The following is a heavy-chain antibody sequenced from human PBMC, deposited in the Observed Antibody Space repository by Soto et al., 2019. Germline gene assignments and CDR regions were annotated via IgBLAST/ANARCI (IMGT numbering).Heavy chain of an antibody. J-gene: IGHJ4*02. V-gene: IGHV1-2*04. Sequence: ASVKVSCKASGYTFTGYYMHWVRQAPGQGLEWMGWINPNSGGTNYAQKFQGWVTMTRDTSISTAYMELSRLRSDDTAVYYCARGRDYGSGSYYDYWGQGTLVTVSS. D-gene: IGHD3-10*01. CDR3: ARGRDYGSGSYYDY. CDR2: INPNSGGT. CDR1: GYTFTGYY.